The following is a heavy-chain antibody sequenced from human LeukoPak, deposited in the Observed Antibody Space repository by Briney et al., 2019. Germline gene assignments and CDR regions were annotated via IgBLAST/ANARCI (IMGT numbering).Heavy chain of an antibody. CDR1: GGSISSYY. CDR3: ARQGRGYGGDSDY. V-gene: IGHV4-59*08. J-gene: IGHJ4*02. Sequence: SETLSLTCTVSGGSISSYYWTWIRQPPGKGLEWIGYIYYSGSTNYNPSLKSRVTISVDTSKNQFSLKLSSVTAADTAVYYCARQGRGYGGDSDYWGQGTLVTVSS. D-gene: IGHD4-23*01. CDR2: IYYSGST.